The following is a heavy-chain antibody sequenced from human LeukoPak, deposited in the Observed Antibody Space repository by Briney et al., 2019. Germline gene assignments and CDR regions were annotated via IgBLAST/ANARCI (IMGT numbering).Heavy chain of an antibody. V-gene: IGHV4-59*01. CDR2: IYHSWST. D-gene: IGHD5-18*01. Sequence: SETLSLTCTVSGGSISSYYWSWIRQPPGKGREGIGYIYHSWSTNYNPSLISRVTMSVDTTKNQFSLKLNSVTAADTAVYYCATEYSYGMWGFDYWGQGTLVTVSS. J-gene: IGHJ4*02. CDR1: GGSISSYY. CDR3: ATEYSYGMWGFDY.